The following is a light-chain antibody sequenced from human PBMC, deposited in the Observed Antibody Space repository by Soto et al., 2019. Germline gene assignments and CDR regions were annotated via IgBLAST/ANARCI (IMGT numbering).Light chain of an antibody. CDR3: QHYNKWPLT. J-gene: IGKJ4*01. CDR2: FAS. V-gene: IGKV3-15*01. CDR1: QSVSNN. Sequence: EIVMTQSPATLYVSPGERATLSCRASQSVSNNLAWYQQKPGQAPRLLIYFASSRATGIPARFSGSGSETEFTLTISRLQSEDFAVYYCQHYNKWPLTFGGGTKVETK.